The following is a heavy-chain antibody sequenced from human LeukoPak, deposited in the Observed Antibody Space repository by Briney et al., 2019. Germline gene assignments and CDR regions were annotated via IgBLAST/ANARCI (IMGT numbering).Heavy chain of an antibody. V-gene: IGHV4-59*01. CDR1: GGSFSGYY. CDR3: ARDYWNDGLPDY. J-gene: IGHJ4*02. D-gene: IGHD1-1*01. Sequence: PSETLSLTCAVYGGSFSGYYWSWIRQPPGKGLEWIGYIYYSGSTNYNPSLKSRVTISVDTSKNQFSLKLSSVTAADTAVYYCARDYWNDGLPDYWGQGTLVTVSS. CDR2: IYYSGST.